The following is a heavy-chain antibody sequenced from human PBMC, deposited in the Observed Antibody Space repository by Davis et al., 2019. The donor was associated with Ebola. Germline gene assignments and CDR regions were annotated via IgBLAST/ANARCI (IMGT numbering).Heavy chain of an antibody. V-gene: IGHV4-59*08. J-gene: IGHJ5*02. Sequence: MPSETLSLTCTVSGGSISTYYWTWIRQSPGKGLEWIGHIYSSGSTNYNPSLQSRVTISVDTSKNQFSLTLTSVTAADTAVYYCARWAPNWFDPWGQGTLVTVSS. CDR1: GGSISTYY. CDR2: IYSSGST. CDR3: ARWAPNWFDP.